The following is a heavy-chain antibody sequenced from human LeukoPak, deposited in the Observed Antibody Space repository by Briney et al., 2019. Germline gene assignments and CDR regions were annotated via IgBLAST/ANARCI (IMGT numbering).Heavy chain of an antibody. CDR1: GFTFRSCG. CDR2: IPYDGSNT. V-gene: IGHV3-30*02. Sequence: GGSLRLSCAASGFTFRSCGMHWVRQAPGKGLEWVTFIPYDGSNTWYADSVKGRFTISRDNSKNTLYLQMNSLRAEDTAVYYCARDLHYDAFDIWGQGTMVTVSS. CDR3: ARDLHYDAFDI. J-gene: IGHJ3*02.